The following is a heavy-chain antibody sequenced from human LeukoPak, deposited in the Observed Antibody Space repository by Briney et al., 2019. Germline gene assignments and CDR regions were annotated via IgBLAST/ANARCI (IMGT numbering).Heavy chain of an antibody. D-gene: IGHD3-9*01. CDR3: ARDTFYDILTGYFHYYYMDV. CDR1: GYTFTSYG. J-gene: IGHJ6*03. Sequence: ASVKVSCKASGYTFTSYGISWVRQAPGQGLEWMGWISAYNGNTNYAQNLKGRVTMTTDTSQSTGYMELRRLRSDDTAVYYCARDTFYDILTGYFHYYYMDVWGKGTTVTISS. V-gene: IGHV1-18*01. CDR2: ISAYNGNT.